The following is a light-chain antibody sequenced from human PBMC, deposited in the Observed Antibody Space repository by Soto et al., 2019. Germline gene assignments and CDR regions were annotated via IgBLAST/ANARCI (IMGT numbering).Light chain of an antibody. CDR3: QQYNSMYT. CDR2: GAS. Sequence: EIVMTQSPATLSVSPGERATLSCRASQSVSSNLAWYQQKPGQAPRLLIYGASTRATGIPARFSGSGSGTAFTLTISSQQSEDFAVYYCQQYNSMYTFGQGTKLEIK. J-gene: IGKJ2*01. CDR1: QSVSSN. V-gene: IGKV3-15*01.